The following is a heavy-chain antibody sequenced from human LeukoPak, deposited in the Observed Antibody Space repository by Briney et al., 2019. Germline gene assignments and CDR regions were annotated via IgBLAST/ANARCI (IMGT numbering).Heavy chain of an antibody. Sequence: GGSLRLSCAASGFTFSSYSMNWVRQAPGKGLEWVSYISGGGSTISYADSVKGRFTISRDNAKNSLYLQMNSLRAEDTAVYYCARDLYYYDSSGYYYPGGSDYWGQGTLVTVSS. D-gene: IGHD3-22*01. CDR1: GFTFSSYS. V-gene: IGHV3-48*04. CDR3: ARDLYYYDSSGYYYPGGSDY. CDR2: ISGGGSTI. J-gene: IGHJ4*02.